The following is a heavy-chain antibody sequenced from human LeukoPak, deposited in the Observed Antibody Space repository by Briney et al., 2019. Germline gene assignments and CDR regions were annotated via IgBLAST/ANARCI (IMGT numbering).Heavy chain of an antibody. V-gene: IGHV3-74*01. CDR3: AKDRDYYDSSGSSGGMDV. J-gene: IGHJ6*02. CDR1: GFTFSSYW. CDR2: INSDGSGT. D-gene: IGHD3-22*01. Sequence: GGSLRLSCVGSGFTFSSYWMHWVRQAPGKGLVWVSRINSDGSGTSYVDSVKGRFTISRDNAKNSLYLQMNSLRAEDTALYYCAKDRDYYDSSGSSGGMDVWGQGTTVTVSS.